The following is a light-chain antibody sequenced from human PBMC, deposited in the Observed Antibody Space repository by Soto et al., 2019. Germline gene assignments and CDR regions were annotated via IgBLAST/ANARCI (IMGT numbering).Light chain of an antibody. CDR3: AAWDDSLNGLYV. Sequence: SVLTQPPQASGTPGQRVTIYFSGSSSNIGSNTVNWYLQLPGTAPKLLIYSNNQRPSGVPDRFSGSKSGTSASLAISGLQSEDEGDYYCAAWDDSLNGLYVFGTGT. V-gene: IGLV1-44*01. CDR2: SNN. J-gene: IGLJ1*01. CDR1: SSNIGSNT.